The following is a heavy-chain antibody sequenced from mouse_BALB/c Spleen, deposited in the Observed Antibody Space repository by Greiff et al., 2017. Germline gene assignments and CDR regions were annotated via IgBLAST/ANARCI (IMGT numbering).Heavy chain of an antibody. CDR1: GYTFTSYW. J-gene: IGHJ2*01. CDR3: ARSIGITTGFDY. Sequence: QVQLQQSGAELAKPGASVKMSCKASGYTFTSYWMHWVKQRPGQGLEWIGYINPSTGYTEYNQKFKDKATLTADKSSSTAYMQLSSLTSEDSAVYYCARSIGITTGFDYWGQGTTLTVSS. V-gene: IGHV1-7*01. CDR2: INPSTGYT. D-gene: IGHD2-4*01.